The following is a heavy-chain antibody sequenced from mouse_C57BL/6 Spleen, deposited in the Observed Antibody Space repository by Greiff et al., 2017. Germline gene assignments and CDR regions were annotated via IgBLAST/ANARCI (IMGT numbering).Heavy chain of an antibody. CDR2: LDPETGGT. J-gene: IGHJ4*01. V-gene: IGHV1-15*01. CDR3: TINWDRYAMDY. D-gene: IGHD4-1*01. CDR1: GYTFTDYE. Sequence: QVQLQQSGAELVRPGASVTLSCKASGYTFTDYEMHWVKQTPVHGLEWIGALDPETGGTAYNQKFKGKAILTADKSSSTAYMELRSLTSEDSAVYYCTINWDRYAMDYWGQGTSVTVSS.